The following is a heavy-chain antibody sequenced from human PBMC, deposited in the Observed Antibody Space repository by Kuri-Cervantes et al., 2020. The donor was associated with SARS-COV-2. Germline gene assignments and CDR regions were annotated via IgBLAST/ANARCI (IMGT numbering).Heavy chain of an antibody. J-gene: IGHJ1*01. CDR3: AKGGTSSSSLYFQH. V-gene: IGHV3-9*01. Sequence: SLKISCAASGFTFDDYAMHWVRQAPGKGLEWVSGISWNSGSIGYADSVKGRFTISRDNAKNSLYLQMNSLRAEDTALYYCAKGGTSSSSLYFQHWGQGTLVTVSS. CDR2: ISWNSGSI. D-gene: IGHD6-6*01. CDR1: GFTFDDYA.